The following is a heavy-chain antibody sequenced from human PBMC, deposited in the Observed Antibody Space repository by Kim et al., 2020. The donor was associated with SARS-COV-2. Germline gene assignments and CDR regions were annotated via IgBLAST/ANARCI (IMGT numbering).Heavy chain of an antibody. Sequence: GGSLRLSCAASGFTFSSYWMSWVRQAPGKGLEWVANIKQDGSEKYYVDSVKGRFTISRDNAKNSLYLQMNSLRAEDTAVYYCARDRMVRGVIHPQPYYFDYWGQGTLVTVSS. CDR2: IKQDGSEK. V-gene: IGHV3-7*01. CDR1: GFTFSSYW. CDR3: ARDRMVRGVIHPQPYYFDY. D-gene: IGHD3-10*01. J-gene: IGHJ4*02.